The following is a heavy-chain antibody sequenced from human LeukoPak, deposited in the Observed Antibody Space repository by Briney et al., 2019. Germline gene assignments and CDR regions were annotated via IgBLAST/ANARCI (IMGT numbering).Heavy chain of an antibody. V-gene: IGHV3-7*01. CDR3: VRDGAHWDLDY. D-gene: IGHD7-27*01. CDR2: IKQDGSEK. J-gene: IGHJ4*02. CDR1: GXTFSNYW. Sequence: GGPXXLSCAASGXTFSNYWMGWVRQAPGKGXXGVANIKQDGSEKRYVDPVKGRFTISRDNAKNSLFLQMNSLRAEDTAMYYCVRDGAHWDLDYWGQGTLVTVSS.